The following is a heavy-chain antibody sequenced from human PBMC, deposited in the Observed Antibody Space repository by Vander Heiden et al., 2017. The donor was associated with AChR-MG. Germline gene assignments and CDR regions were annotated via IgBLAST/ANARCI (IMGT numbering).Heavy chain of an antibody. CDR1: GFTFSGYW. J-gene: IGHJ4*02. Sequence: EVQLVESGGGLVQPGGSLRLSCAASGFTFSGYWMHWVRQAPGKGLVWISRINSDGSSTSYADSVKGRFTISRDNAKNTLYLQMNSLRAEDTAVYYCVRRDQQRADYWGQGTLVTVSS. D-gene: IGHD6-13*01. CDR2: INSDGSST. V-gene: IGHV3-74*01. CDR3: VRRDQQRADY.